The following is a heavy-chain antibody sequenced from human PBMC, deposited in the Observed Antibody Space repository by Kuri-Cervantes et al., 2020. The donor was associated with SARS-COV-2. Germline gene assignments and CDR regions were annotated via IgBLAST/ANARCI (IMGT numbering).Heavy chain of an antibody. D-gene: IGHD3-22*01. CDR1: GFTFGDYA. CDR2: IRSKAYGGTT. CDR3: TRGLTLHYYDATRAFDI. V-gene: IGHV3-49*03. Sequence: GGSLRLSCTASGFTFGDYAMSWFRQAPGKGLEWVGFIRSKAYGGTTEYAASVKGRFTISRDDSKSIAYLQMNSLKTEDTAVYYCTRGLTLHYYDATRAFDIWGQGTIVTVSS. J-gene: IGHJ3*02.